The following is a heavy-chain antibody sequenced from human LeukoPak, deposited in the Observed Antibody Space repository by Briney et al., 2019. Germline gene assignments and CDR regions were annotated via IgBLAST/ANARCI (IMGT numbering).Heavy chain of an antibody. CDR2: ISYDGTRK. J-gene: IGHJ4*02. Sequence: AGGSLRLSCAASGFTFRSYAMHWVRQAPGKGLEWVAIISYDGTRKSYADSVKGRITISRDNSKNTLYLQTSSLRPEDTAGYYCASDPYSGTYSGYFDYWGQGTLVTVSS. CDR3: ASDPYSGTYSGYFDY. V-gene: IGHV3-30-3*01. CDR1: GFTFRSYA. D-gene: IGHD1-26*01.